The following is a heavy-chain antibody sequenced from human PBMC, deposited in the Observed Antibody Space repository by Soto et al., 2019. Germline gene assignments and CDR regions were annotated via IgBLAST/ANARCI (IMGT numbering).Heavy chain of an antibody. Sequence: SETLSLTCAVYGGSFSGYYWSWIRQPPGKGLEWIGEINHSGSTNYNPSLKSRVTISVDTSKNQFSLKLSSVTAADTAVYYCARVKDYGDYVLGAFDIWGQGTMVTVSS. CDR2: INHSGST. CDR1: GGSFSGYY. D-gene: IGHD4-17*01. J-gene: IGHJ3*02. CDR3: ARVKDYGDYVLGAFDI. V-gene: IGHV4-34*01.